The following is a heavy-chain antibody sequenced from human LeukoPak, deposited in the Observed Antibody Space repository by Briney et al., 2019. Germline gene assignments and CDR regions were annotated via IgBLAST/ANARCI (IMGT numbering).Heavy chain of an antibody. Sequence: PGESLKISCKGSGYSFTSYWISWVRQMPGKGLEWMGRIDPSDSYTNYSPSFQGHVTISADKSISTAYLQWSSLKAPDTAMYYCARPTYYDSSGYYDYYYGMDVWGQGTTVTVSS. D-gene: IGHD3-22*01. CDR2: IDPSDSYT. CDR3: ARPTYYDSSGYYDYYYGMDV. J-gene: IGHJ6*02. CDR1: GYSFTSYW. V-gene: IGHV5-10-1*01.